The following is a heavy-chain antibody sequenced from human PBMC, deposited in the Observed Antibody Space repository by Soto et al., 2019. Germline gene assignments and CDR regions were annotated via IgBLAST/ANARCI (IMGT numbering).Heavy chain of an antibody. D-gene: IGHD6-19*01. CDR1: GFTFSSYG. Sequence: GGSLRLSCAASGFTFSSYGMHWVRQAPGKGLEWVAVIWYDGSNKYYADSVKGRFTISRDNSKNTLYLQMNSLRDEDTAVYYCARALRQWLADAFDIWGRGTMVTVSS. J-gene: IGHJ3*02. CDR2: IWYDGSNK. CDR3: ARALRQWLADAFDI. V-gene: IGHV3-33*01.